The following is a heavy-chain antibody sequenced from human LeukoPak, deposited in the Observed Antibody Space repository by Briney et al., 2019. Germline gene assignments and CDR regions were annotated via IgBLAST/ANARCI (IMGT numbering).Heavy chain of an antibody. CDR3: AKDQREYYDFWSGPPAFDY. D-gene: IGHD3-3*01. Sequence: GGSLRLSCAASGFTFSSYAKSWVRQAPGKGLEWVSAISGSGGSTYYADSVKGRFTISRDNSKNTLYLQMNSLRAEDTAVYYCAKDQREYYDFWSGPPAFDYWGQGTLVTVSS. CDR2: ISGSGGST. CDR1: GFTFSSYA. V-gene: IGHV3-23*01. J-gene: IGHJ4*02.